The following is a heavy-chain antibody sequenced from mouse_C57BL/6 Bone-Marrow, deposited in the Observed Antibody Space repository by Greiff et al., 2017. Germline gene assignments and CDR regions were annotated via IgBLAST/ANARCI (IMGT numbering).Heavy chain of an antibody. CDR3: ARIRYSDPAWFAY. Sequence: VQLQQSGPELVKPGASVKISCKASGYTFTDYYMNWVKQSHGKSLEWIGDINPNNGGTSYNQKFKGKATLTVDKSSSTAYMELRSLTSEDSAVYDCARIRYSDPAWFAYWGQGTLVTVSA. V-gene: IGHV1-26*01. CDR1: GYTFTDYY. D-gene: IGHD2-13*01. J-gene: IGHJ3*01. CDR2: INPNNGGT.